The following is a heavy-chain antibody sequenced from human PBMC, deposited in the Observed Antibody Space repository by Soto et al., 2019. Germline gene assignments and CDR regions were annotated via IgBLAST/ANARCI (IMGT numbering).Heavy chain of an antibody. V-gene: IGHV4-59*12. Sequence: QVVLQESGPGLVKPSETLSLTCSVSGRSITSYYWSWVRQPPGKGLEWIGYIYDNGITSQNPSLKRRVTMSADTSQNQLSLKLTSVTGADTAVYYCARTYDSNGYANEFDSWGQGILVTVTS. CDR3: ARTYDSNGYANEFDS. CDR2: IYDNGIT. D-gene: IGHD3-22*01. J-gene: IGHJ4*02. CDR1: GRSITSYY.